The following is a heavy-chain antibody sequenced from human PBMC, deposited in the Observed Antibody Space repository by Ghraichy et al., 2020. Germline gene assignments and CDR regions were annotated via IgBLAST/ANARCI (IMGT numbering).Heavy chain of an antibody. D-gene: IGHD3-9*01. CDR1: GFTFSSYW. J-gene: IGHJ4*02. V-gene: IGHV3-7*03. CDR2: IKEDGGEK. Sequence: GESLNISCAVSGFTFSSYWMSWVRLAPGRGLEWVANIKEDGGEKYYVDSVEGRFTISRDNAKNSLYLQMNSLRAEDTAVYYCARDGDGVVQHPFDYYFEYWGQGTLVTVSS. CDR3: ARDGDGVVQHPFDYYFEY.